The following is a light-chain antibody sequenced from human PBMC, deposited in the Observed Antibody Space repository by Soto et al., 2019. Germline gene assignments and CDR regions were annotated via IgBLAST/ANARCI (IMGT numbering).Light chain of an antibody. J-gene: IGKJ4*01. V-gene: IGKV1-9*01. CDR3: KQLDSHPLN. CDR1: QGISSS. Sequence: SQVTHSPSFLCASVGDRVTITCRASQGISSSLAWYQQRPGKAPRLLIYAASTLQSGVPSRFSGSGSGTEFIVTISRPQSEDFETHYCKQLDSHPLNFGGGTKVDIK. CDR2: AAS.